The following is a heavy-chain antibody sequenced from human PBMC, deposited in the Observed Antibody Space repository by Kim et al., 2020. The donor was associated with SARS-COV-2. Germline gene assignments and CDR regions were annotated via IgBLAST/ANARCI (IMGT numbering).Heavy chain of an antibody. V-gene: IGHV4-39*01. J-gene: IGHJ4*02. Sequence: YNPSLKSRVTISVDTSKNQFSLKLSSVTAADTAVYYCARRGNWNWAFDYWGQGTLVTVSS. CDR3: ARRGNWNWAFDY. D-gene: IGHD1-7*01.